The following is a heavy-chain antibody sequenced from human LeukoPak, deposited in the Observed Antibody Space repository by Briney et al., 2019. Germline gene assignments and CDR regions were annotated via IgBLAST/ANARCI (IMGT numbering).Heavy chain of an antibody. Sequence: ETVSYKPSGYTLPSYGIIWVRQAPGHGREGVGWISAYNWNTHYAQKFQRRVTNTTDESTSTASIALSSLRSEDPAVYYCARYSSSSGDDWFDPWGQGTLVTVSS. J-gene: IGHJ5*02. CDR3: ARYSSSSGDDWFDP. CDR1: GYTLPSYG. D-gene: IGHD6-6*01. CDR2: ISAYNWNT. V-gene: IGHV1-18*01.